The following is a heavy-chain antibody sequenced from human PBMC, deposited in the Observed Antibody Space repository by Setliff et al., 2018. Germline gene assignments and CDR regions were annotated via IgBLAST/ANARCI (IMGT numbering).Heavy chain of an antibody. J-gene: IGHJ6*03. CDR2: IYTSWST. Sequence: SETLSLTCTVSGDSISSRRXYWGWFRQPAGKELEWIGQIYTSWSTNYNPSLXXXXXXXXXXXXXXXXXXXXXXXXXXXAVYYCARMSGFQYIDVWDKGTTVTVSS. CDR3: ARMSGFQYIDV. D-gene: IGHD3-22*01. CDR1: GDSISSRRXY. V-gene: IGHV4-61*09.